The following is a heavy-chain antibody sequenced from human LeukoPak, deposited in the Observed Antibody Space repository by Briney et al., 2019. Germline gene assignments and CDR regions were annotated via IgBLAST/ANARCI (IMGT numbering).Heavy chain of an antibody. D-gene: IGHD1-26*01. CDR1: GYSISSGYY. CDR3: ARVWEVLLGINY. CDR2: IYHSGST. V-gene: IGHV4-38-2*02. Sequence: PSETLSLTCTVSGYSISSGYYWGWIRQPPGKGLEWIGSIYHSGSTYYYPSLKRRVTITVDTSKNQFSLKLSSVTAANTAVYYCARVWEVLLGINYWGQGTLVTVSS. J-gene: IGHJ4*02.